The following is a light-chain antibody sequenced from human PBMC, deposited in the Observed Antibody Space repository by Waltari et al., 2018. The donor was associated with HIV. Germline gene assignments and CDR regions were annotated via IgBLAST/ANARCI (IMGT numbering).Light chain of an antibody. V-gene: IGLV2-23*02. CDR2: EVS. CDR1: SSDVATYKL. J-gene: IGLJ2*01. Sequence: QSALTQPASVSGSPGQSITISCTRTSSDVATYKLVSWYQQPPGKAPKLMIYEVSTRPSGVSARFSGSKAGDTASLTISGLQAEDEADYYCCSYVSNVIFGGGTKLTVL. CDR3: CSYVSNVI.